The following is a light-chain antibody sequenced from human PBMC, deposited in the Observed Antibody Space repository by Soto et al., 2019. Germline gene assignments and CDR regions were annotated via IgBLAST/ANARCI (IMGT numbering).Light chain of an antibody. V-gene: IGLV2-14*01. CDR1: SSDVGGYNY. CDR2: DVS. CDR3: SSYTSSSHYV. J-gene: IGLJ1*01. Sequence: QSALTQPASVSGSPGQSITISCTGTSSDVGGYNYVSWYQQHPGKAPKLMIYDVSNRPPGVSNRFSGSKSGNTASLTISGLQAEDEADYYCSSYTSSSHYVFGTGTKVTVL.